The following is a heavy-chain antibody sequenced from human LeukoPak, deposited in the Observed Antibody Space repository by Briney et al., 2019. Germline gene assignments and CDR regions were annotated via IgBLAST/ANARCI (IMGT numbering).Heavy chain of an antibody. CDR3: ARDFRGGYDFWSGYYTPYYFDY. Sequence: SETLSLTCTVSGGSISSSGYFWGWIRQPPGKGLEWIGSMYYSGSTYYNPSLKSRVTISVDTSKNHFSLKLSSVTAADTAVYYCARDFRGGYDFWSGYYTPYYFDYWGQGTLVTVSP. CDR1: GGSISSSGYF. V-gene: IGHV4-39*07. J-gene: IGHJ4*02. D-gene: IGHD3-3*01. CDR2: MYYSGST.